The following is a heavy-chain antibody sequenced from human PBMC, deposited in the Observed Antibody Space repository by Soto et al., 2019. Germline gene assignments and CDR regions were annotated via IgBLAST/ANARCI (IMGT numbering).Heavy chain of an antibody. Sequence: GGSLRLSCAASGFPFNNAWINWVRQVPGKGLEWVGRVKSKADGGSGDYAAPVKGRFVVTRDDSKDIVYLQMNSLKIEDTGVYYCTTDSRTTLPEIRFDYWGHGTQVTVSS. CDR3: TTDSRTTLPEIRFDY. CDR2: VKSKADGGSG. D-gene: IGHD1-26*01. J-gene: IGHJ4*01. CDR1: GFPFNNAW. V-gene: IGHV3-15*07.